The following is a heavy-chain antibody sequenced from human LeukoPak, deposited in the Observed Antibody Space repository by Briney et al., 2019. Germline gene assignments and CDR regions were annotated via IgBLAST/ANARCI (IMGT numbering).Heavy chain of an antibody. Sequence: GGSLRLSCAASGFTFSSYAMSWVRQAPGKGLEWVSAISGSGGSTYYADSVKGRFTISRDNSKNTLYLQMNSLRAEDTAVYYCAKDPASYYYDSEPSGGFDYWGQGTLVTVSS. J-gene: IGHJ4*02. D-gene: IGHD3-10*01. CDR1: GFTFSSYA. CDR2: ISGSGGST. V-gene: IGHV3-23*01. CDR3: AKDPASYYYDSEPSGGFDY.